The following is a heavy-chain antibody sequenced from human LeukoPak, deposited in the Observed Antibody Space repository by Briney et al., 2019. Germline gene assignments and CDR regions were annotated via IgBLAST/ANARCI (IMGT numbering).Heavy chain of an antibody. Sequence: HPGGSLRLSCAASGFTFSTYAMSWVRQAPGKGLEWVSTISGHGGTTYYADSVKGRFTISRDNSKNTLYLQMNSLRAEDTAVYYCAEPRGLAVVGAHFDYWGQGTLVTVSS. CDR2: ISGHGGTT. CDR1: GFTFSTYA. V-gene: IGHV3-23*01. J-gene: IGHJ4*02. D-gene: IGHD1-26*01. CDR3: AEPRGLAVVGAHFDY.